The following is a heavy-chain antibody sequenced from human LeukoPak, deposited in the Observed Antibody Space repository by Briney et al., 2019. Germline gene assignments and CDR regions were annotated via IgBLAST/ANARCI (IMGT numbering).Heavy chain of an antibody. CDR1: GYTFTSYY. Sequence: ASVKVSCKASGYTFTSYYMHWVRQAPGQGLEWMGIINPSGGSTSYAQKFQGRVTITRNTSISTAYMELSSLRSEDTAVYYCARGDFWSGYYRAAKYNWFDPWGQGTLVTVSS. J-gene: IGHJ5*02. CDR3: ARGDFWSGYYRAAKYNWFDP. V-gene: IGHV1-46*01. CDR2: INPSGGST. D-gene: IGHD3-3*01.